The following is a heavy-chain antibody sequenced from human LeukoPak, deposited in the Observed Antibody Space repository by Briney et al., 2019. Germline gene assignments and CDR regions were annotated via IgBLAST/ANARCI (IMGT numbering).Heavy chain of an antibody. Sequence: PSETLSLTCAVYGGSFSGYYWSWIRQPPGKGLEWIGEINHSGSTNYNPSLKSRVTISVDTSKNQFSLKLSSVTAADTAVYYSVTITAMVMWNYYYYYMDVWGKGTTVTVSS. CDR2: INHSGST. CDR3: VTITAMVMWNYYYYYMDV. V-gene: IGHV4-34*01. D-gene: IGHD5-18*01. J-gene: IGHJ6*03. CDR1: GGSFSGYY.